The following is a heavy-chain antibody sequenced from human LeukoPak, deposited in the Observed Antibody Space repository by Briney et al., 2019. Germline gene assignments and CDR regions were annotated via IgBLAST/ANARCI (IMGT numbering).Heavy chain of an antibody. D-gene: IGHD3-10*01. Sequence: GGSRRLSCAASGFTFSDYYMSWIRQAPGKGLEWVSYISSSGSTIYCADSVKGRFTISRDNAKNSLYLQMNSLRAEDTAVYYCARGQRITMVRGAQIYYYYGMDVWGQGTTVTVSS. CDR2: ISSSGSTI. V-gene: IGHV3-11*01. CDR1: GFTFSDYY. J-gene: IGHJ6*02. CDR3: ARGQRITMVRGAQIYYYYGMDV.